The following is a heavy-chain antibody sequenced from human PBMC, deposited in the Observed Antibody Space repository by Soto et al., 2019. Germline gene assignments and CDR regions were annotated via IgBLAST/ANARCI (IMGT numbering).Heavy chain of an antibody. D-gene: IGHD1-1*01. CDR2: IYYSGST. CDR1: GGSISSGGYY. CDR3: ARVPWNDLYYYCGMDV. Sequence: SETLSLTCTVSGGSISSGGYYWSWIRQHPGKGLEWIGYIYYSGSTYYNPSLKSRVTISVDTSKNQFSLKLSSVTAADTAVYYCARVPWNDLYYYCGMDVWGQGTTVTVSS. V-gene: IGHV4-31*03. J-gene: IGHJ6*02.